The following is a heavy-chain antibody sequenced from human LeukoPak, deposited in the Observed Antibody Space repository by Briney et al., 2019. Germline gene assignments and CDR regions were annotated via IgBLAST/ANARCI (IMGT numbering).Heavy chain of an antibody. CDR1: GFSFSIAW. CDR2: IKSNSDGGTT. CDR3: TTVQFARTMSLDY. Sequence: PGGSLRLSCGGSGFSFSIAWMSWVRQAPGKGLEWVGRIKSNSDGGTTDSAAPVKGRFTISRDDSKNMLFLQRNSLKTEDTAVYYCTTVQFARTMSLDYWGQGALVTVSS. V-gene: IGHV3-15*01. D-gene: IGHD3-10*01. J-gene: IGHJ4*02.